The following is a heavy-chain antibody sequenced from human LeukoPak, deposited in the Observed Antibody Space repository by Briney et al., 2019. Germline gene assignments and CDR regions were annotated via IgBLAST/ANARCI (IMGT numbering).Heavy chain of an antibody. D-gene: IGHD6-13*01. V-gene: IGHV3-30-3*01. Sequence: GGSLRLSCAASRFTFSSFSMHWVRQAPGKGLEWVAVMSYDGSNKNYADSVKGRFTISRDNSKNTLYLLMNSLRVEDTAVYYCARDRGSSWVYYYYMDVWGKGTRSPSP. J-gene: IGHJ6*03. CDR2: MSYDGSNK. CDR1: RFTFSSFS. CDR3: ARDRGSSWVYYYYMDV.